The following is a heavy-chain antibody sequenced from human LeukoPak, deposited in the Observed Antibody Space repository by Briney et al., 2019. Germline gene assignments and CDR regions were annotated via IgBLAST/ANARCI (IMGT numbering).Heavy chain of an antibody. CDR3: AREITDDFWSGYYIGY. CDR1: GGSISSYY. CDR2: IYTSGST. J-gene: IGHJ4*02. V-gene: IGHV4-4*07. Sequence: PSETLSLTCTVSGGSISSYYWSWIRQPAGKGLEWIGRIYTSGSTNYNPSLKSRVTTSVDTSKNQFSLKLSSVTAADTAVYYCAREITDDFWSGYYIGYWGQGTLVTVSS. D-gene: IGHD3-3*01.